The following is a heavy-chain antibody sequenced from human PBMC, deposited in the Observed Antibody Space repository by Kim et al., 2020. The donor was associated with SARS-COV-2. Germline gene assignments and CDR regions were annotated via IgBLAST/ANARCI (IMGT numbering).Heavy chain of an antibody. CDR2: FDPEDGET. V-gene: IGHV1-24*01. Sequence: KVSCKVSGYTLTELSMHWVRQAPGKGLEWMGGFDPEDGETIYAQKFQGRVTMTEDTSTDTAYMELSSLRSEDTAVYYCATGRVAGPPAWFDPWGQGTLVTVSS. CDR3: ATGRVAGPPAWFDP. D-gene: IGHD2-15*01. CDR1: GYTLTELS. J-gene: IGHJ5*02.